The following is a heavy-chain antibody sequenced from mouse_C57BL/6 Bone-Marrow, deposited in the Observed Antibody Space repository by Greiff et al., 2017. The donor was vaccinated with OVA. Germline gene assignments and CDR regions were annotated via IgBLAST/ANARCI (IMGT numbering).Heavy chain of an antibody. Sequence: VQLQQPGTELVKPGASVKLSCKASGYTFTSYWMHWVKQRPGQGLEWIGNINPSNGGTNYNEKFKSKATLTVDKSSSTAYMQLSSLTSEDSAVYYCARGRYGSSYWYFDVWGTGTTVTVSS. CDR2: INPSNGGT. J-gene: IGHJ1*03. CDR3: ARGRYGSSYWYFDV. V-gene: IGHV1-53*01. CDR1: GYTFTSYW. D-gene: IGHD1-1*01.